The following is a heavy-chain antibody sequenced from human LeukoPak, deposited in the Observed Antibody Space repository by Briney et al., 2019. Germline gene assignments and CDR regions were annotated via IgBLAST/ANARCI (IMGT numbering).Heavy chain of an antibody. CDR1: GFTFSSYG. V-gene: IGHV3-30*18. CDR3: AKDLSYSSSGGY. J-gene: IGHJ4*02. D-gene: IGHD6-13*01. CDR2: ISYDGSNK. Sequence: GGSLRLSCAASGFTFSSYGMHWVRQAPGKGLEWVAVISYDGSNKYYADSVKGRFTISRDNSKNTLYLQMNSLRAEDTAVYYCAKDLSYSSSGGYWGQGTLVTVSS.